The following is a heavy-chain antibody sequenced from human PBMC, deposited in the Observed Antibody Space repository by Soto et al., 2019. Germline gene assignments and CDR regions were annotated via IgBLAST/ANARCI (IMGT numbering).Heavy chain of an antibody. CDR2: IYYSGST. CDR1: GGSSISGGYY. D-gene: IGHD1-7*01. Sequence: PSETLSLTCTVSGGSSISGGYYWSWIRQHPGKGLEWIGYIYYSGSTYYNPSLKSRVTISVDTSKNQFSLKLSSVTAADTAVYYCATMGTPATGLYYFDYWGQGTLVTVSS. CDR3: ATMGTPATGLYYFDY. V-gene: IGHV4-31*03. J-gene: IGHJ4*02.